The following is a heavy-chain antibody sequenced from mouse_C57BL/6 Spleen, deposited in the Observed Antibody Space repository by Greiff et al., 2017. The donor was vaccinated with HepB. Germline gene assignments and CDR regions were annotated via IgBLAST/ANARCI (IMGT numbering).Heavy chain of an antibody. CDR3: AKGDYGNYDY. J-gene: IGHJ2*01. D-gene: IGHD2-1*01. CDR1: GFTFSDYG. Sequence: EVQGVESGGGLVKPGGSLKLSCAASGFTFSDYGMHWVRQAPEKGLEWVAYISSGSSTIYYADTVKGRVTISRDNAKNTLFLQMTSLRSEDTAMYYCAKGDYGNYDYWGQGTTLTVSS. V-gene: IGHV5-17*01. CDR2: ISSGSSTI.